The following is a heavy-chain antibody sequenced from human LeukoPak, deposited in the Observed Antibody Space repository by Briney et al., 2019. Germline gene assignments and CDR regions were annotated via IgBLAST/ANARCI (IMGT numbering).Heavy chain of an antibody. CDR2: ISYDGSNK. Sequence: GGSLRLSCAASGFTFSSYAMHWVRQAPGKGLEWVAVISYDGSNKYYADSVKGRFTISRDNAKNSLYLQMNSLRAEDTAVYYCARVGEQLVYYFDYWGQGTLVTVSS. D-gene: IGHD6-6*01. CDR3: ARVGEQLVYYFDY. J-gene: IGHJ4*02. V-gene: IGHV3-30-3*01. CDR1: GFTFSSYA.